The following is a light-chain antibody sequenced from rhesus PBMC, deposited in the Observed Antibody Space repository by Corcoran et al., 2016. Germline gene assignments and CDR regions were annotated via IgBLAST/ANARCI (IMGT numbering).Light chain of an antibody. J-gene: IGKJ2*01. CDR3: YQHSSGYS. V-gene: IGKV3-10*01. CDR2: GAS. Sequence: QVILTQSPATLSLSPGERATLSCRASQSVSSYLAWYQQKPGKAPRLLIYGASNRATGIPDRVSGSGSGTDFTLPISSLKPEDVGVYHCYQHSSGYSFGQVTKVGIK. CDR1: QSVSSY.